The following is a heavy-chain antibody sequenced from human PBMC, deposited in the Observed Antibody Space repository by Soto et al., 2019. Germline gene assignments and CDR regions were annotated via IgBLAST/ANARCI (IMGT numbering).Heavy chain of an antibody. V-gene: IGHV5-51*01. CDR1: GYSFTNYW. D-gene: IGHD2-15*01. J-gene: IGHJ6*02. CDR2: MYPGDSDS. CDR3: ARLVMTPGYYYYGLDV. Sequence: GESLKISCKASGYSFTNYWIGWVRQMSGKGLEWMGIMYPGDSDSRYPPSVQGQVTISADKSISTAYLQWSSLKASDTAMYYCARLVMTPGYYYYGLDVWGQGT.